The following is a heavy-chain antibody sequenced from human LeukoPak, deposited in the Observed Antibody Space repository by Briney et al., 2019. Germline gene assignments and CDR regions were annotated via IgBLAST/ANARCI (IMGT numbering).Heavy chain of an antibody. Sequence: SETLSLTCTVSGGSISSSSYYWGWIRQPPGKGLEWIGSTYYSGSTYYNPSLKSRVTISVGTSKNQFSLKLSSVTAADTAVYYCARQDFWSGYYFDYWGQGTLVTVSS. V-gene: IGHV4-39*01. D-gene: IGHD3-3*01. CDR3: ARQDFWSGYYFDY. CDR1: GGSISSSSYY. CDR2: TYYSGST. J-gene: IGHJ4*02.